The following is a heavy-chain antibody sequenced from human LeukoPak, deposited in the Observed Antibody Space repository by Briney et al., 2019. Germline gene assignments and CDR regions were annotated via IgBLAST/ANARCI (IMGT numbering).Heavy chain of an antibody. J-gene: IGHJ4*02. Sequence: PGRSLRLSCAASGFTFDDYAMHWVRQAPGKGLEWVSGISWNSGSIGYADSVKGRFTISRDNAKNSLYLQMNSLRAEDTALYYCAKGGKQLWSLPDYWGQGTLVTVSS. CDR3: AKGGKQLWSLPDY. CDR2: ISWNSGSI. CDR1: GFTFDDYA. V-gene: IGHV3-9*01. D-gene: IGHD5-18*01.